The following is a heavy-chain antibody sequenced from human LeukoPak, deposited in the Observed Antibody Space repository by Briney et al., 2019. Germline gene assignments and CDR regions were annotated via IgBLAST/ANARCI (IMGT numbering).Heavy chain of an antibody. D-gene: IGHD2-15*01. Sequence: PGGSLRLSCAASGFTFSSYAMSWVRQAPGKGLEWVSAISGSGGSTYYADSVKGRFTISRDNSKNTLYLQMNSLRAEDTAVHYCAKGVLLIGIFDYWGQGTLVTVSS. CDR3: AKGVLLIGIFDY. CDR1: GFTFSSYA. CDR2: ISGSGGST. J-gene: IGHJ4*02. V-gene: IGHV3-23*01.